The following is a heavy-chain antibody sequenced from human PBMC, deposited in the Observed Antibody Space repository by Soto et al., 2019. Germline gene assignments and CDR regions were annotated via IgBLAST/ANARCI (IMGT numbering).Heavy chain of an antibody. CDR1: GFTFSSYG. CDR3: AKERYSSSSPDFDY. V-gene: IGHV3-30*18. D-gene: IGHD6-6*01. CDR2: ISYDGSNK. Sequence: QVQLVESGGGVVQPGRSLRLSCAASGFTFSSYGMHWVRQAPGKGLEWVAVISYDGSNKYYADSVKGRFTISRDNSKNTLYRQRNSRRAEDTAVYYCAKERYSSSSPDFDYWGQGTLVTVSS. J-gene: IGHJ4*02.